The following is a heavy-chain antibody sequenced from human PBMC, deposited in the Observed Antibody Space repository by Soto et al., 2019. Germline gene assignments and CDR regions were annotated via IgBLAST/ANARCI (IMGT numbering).Heavy chain of an antibody. V-gene: IGHV1-24*01. CDR2: FDPEDGET. CDR3: ATDLSRDIHLGELSLYNY. D-gene: IGHD3-16*02. J-gene: IGHJ4*02. CDR1: GYTLTELS. Sequence: ASVKVSCKVSGYTLTELSMHWVRQAPGKGLEWMGGFDPEDGETIYAQKFQGRVTMTEDTSTDTAYMELSSLRSEDTAVYYCATDLSRDIHLGELSLYNYWGQGTLVTVSS.